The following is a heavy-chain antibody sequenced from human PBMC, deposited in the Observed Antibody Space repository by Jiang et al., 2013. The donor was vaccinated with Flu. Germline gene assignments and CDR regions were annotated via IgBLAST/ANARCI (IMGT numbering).Heavy chain of an antibody. CDR1: GFTFDDYA. D-gene: IGHD3-16*01. Sequence: SGFTFDDYAMHWVRQAPGKGLEWVSGISWNSGSIGYADSVKGRFTISRDNAKNSLYLQMNSLRAEDTALYYCAKDRFGDGGGDFDYWGQGTLVTVSS. CDR2: ISWNSGSI. J-gene: IGHJ4*02. CDR3: AKDRFGDGGGDFDY. V-gene: IGHV3-9*01.